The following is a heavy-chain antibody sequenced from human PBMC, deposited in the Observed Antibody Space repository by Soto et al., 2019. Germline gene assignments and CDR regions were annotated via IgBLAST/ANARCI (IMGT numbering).Heavy chain of an antibody. CDR3: ARDPSTAMTTRGNWYYGMDV. CDR1: GYSFTSYW. CDR2: IDPSDSYT. J-gene: IGHJ6*02. V-gene: IGHV5-10-1*01. D-gene: IGHD4-17*01. Sequence: GESLKISCKGSGYSFTSYWISWVRQMPGKGLEWMGRIDPSDSYTNYSPSFQGHVTISADKSISTAYLQWSSLKASDTAMYYCARDPSTAMTTRGNWYYGMDVWGQGTTVTVSS.